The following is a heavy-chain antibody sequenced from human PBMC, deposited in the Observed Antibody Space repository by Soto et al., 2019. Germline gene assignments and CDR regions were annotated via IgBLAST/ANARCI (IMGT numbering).Heavy chain of an antibody. J-gene: IGHJ4*02. Sequence: GGSLRLSCVASGFTFTTNYMSWVRQAPGKGLQWVSIIFNDGRTYYADSVKGRFTISRDLSKDTMYLQMNSLRVEDTAMYYCARPDYWGQGTLVTVSS. CDR2: IFNDGRT. CDR3: ARPDY. V-gene: IGHV3-53*01. CDR1: GFTFTTNY.